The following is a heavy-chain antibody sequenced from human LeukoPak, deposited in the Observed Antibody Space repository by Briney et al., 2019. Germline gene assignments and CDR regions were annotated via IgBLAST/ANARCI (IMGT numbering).Heavy chain of an antibody. V-gene: IGHV4-39*01. CDR2: ISYSGTT. CDR3: ARQIMTGTKRFDP. CDR1: GGSIRSSSYY. J-gene: IGHJ5*02. D-gene: IGHD1-1*01. Sequence: SETLSLTCTVSGGSIRSSSYYWGCIRQPPGKGLEWIGSISYSGTTYYNPSLKSRVIISVDTSKNQFSLKLSSVTAADTAVYYCARQIMTGTKRFDPWGQGTLVTVSS.